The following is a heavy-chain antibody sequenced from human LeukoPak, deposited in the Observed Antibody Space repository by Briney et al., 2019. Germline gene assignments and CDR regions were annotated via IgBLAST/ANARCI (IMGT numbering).Heavy chain of an antibody. D-gene: IGHD3-9*01. CDR3: ARETLPTYYDILTGYYRPSNWFDP. Sequence: SETLSLTCTVSGGSISSSSYYWGWLRQPPGKGLEWIGSIYYSGSTYYNPSLKSRVTISVDTSKNQFSLKLSSVTAADTAVYYCARETLPTYYDILTGYYRPSNWFDPWGQGTLVTVSS. J-gene: IGHJ5*02. CDR1: GGSISSSSYY. V-gene: IGHV4-39*07. CDR2: IYYSGST.